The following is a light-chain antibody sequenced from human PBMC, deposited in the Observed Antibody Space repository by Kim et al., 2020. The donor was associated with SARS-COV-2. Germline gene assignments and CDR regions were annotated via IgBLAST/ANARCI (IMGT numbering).Light chain of an antibody. CDR1: SLRSYY. CDR2: GKD. Sequence: SSELTQDPAVSVALGQTVRITCQGDSLRSYYASWYQQKPGQAPVLLIYGKDNRPSGLPDRFSGSSSGNTASLTITGAQAEDDADYYCNSLDRSGNHMLFG. V-gene: IGLV3-19*01. J-gene: IGLJ3*02. CDR3: NSLDRSGNHML.